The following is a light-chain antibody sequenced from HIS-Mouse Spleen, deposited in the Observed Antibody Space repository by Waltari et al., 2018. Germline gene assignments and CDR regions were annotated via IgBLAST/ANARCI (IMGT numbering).Light chain of an antibody. CDR2: VVR. J-gene: IGLJ3*02. CDR3: SSYTSSSTWV. Sequence: QCALTQPASVSRSPGQSFTIPCTGTRRSGVGYNYVSWSQQHPGKAPKLMIYVVRNRPSGVSNRFSGSKSGKTTSLTISGLQAEDEADYYCSSYTSSSTWVFGGGTKLTVL. CDR1: RRSGVGYNY. V-gene: IGLV2-14*03.